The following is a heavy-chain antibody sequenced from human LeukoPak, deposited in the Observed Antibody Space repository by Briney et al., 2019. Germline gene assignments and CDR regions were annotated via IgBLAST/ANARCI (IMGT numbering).Heavy chain of an antibody. J-gene: IGHJ4*02. D-gene: IGHD3-16*02. CDR2: IYYSGST. V-gene: IGHV4-59*12. Sequence: SETLSLTCTASGGSISSYYWSWIRQPPGKGLEWIGYIYYSGSTNYNPSLKSRVTISVDTSKNQFSLKLSSVTAADTAVYYCARGTSYDYVWGSYRCPFDYWGQGTLVTVSS. CDR3: ARGTSYDYVWGSYRCPFDY. CDR1: GGSISSYY.